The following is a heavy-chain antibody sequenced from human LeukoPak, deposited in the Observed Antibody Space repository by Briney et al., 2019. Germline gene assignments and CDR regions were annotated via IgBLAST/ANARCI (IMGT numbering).Heavy chain of an antibody. V-gene: IGHV1-18*04. CDR3: ARWYYDILTGYYALYYFDY. CDR2: ISAYNGNT. Sequence: ASVKVSCKASGYTFTSYGISWVRQAPGQRLEWMGWISAYNGNTNYAQKLQGRVTMTTDTSTSTAYMELRSLRSDDTAVYYCARWYYDILTGYYALYYFDYWGQGTLVTVSS. J-gene: IGHJ4*02. D-gene: IGHD3-9*01. CDR1: GYTFTSYG.